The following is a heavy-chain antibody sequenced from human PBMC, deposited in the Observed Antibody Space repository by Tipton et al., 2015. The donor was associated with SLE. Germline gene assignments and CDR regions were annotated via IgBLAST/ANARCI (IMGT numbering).Heavy chain of an antibody. V-gene: IGHV4-34*01. D-gene: IGHD4-17*01. CDR3: ARRLRRGGALDI. CDR2: INHSGST. CDR1: GGSFSGYY. J-gene: IGHJ3*02. Sequence: LRLSCAVYGGSFSGYYWSWIRQPPGKGLEWIGEINHSGSTNYNPSLKSRVTISVDTSKNQFSLKLRSVTAADTAVYYCARRLRRGGALDIWGQGTMVTVSS.